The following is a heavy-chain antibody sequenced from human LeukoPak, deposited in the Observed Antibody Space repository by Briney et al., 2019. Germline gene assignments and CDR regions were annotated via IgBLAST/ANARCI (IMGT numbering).Heavy chain of an antibody. Sequence: SETLSLTCTVSGYSISSGYYWGWIRQPPGKGLEWIVSIYHSGSTYYNPSLKSRVTISVDTSKNQFSLKLSSVTAADTAVYYCASSYYGSGSYLSPPDYWGQGTLVTVSS. V-gene: IGHV4-38-2*02. CDR1: GYSISSGYY. D-gene: IGHD3-10*01. J-gene: IGHJ4*02. CDR2: IYHSGST. CDR3: ASSYYGSGSYLSPPDY.